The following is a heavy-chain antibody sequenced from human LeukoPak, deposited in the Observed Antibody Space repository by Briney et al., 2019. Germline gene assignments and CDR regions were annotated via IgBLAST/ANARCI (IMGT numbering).Heavy chain of an antibody. V-gene: IGHV1-24*01. J-gene: IGHJ6*02. D-gene: IGHD5-18*01. CDR3: ATGASWIQLWFNYYYYGMDV. Sequence: ASVKVSCKVSGYTLTELSMHWVRQAPGKGLEWMGGFDPEDGETIYAQKFQGRVTMTEDTSTDTAYMELSSLRSEDMAVYYCATGASWIQLWFNYYYYGMDVWGQGTTVTVSS. CDR1: GYTLTELS. CDR2: FDPEDGET.